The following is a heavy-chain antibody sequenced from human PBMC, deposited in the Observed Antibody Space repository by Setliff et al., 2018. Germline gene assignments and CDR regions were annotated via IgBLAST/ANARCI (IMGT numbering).Heavy chain of an antibody. V-gene: IGHV3-7*01. D-gene: IGHD3-10*01. Sequence: GESLKISCAASGFTFSTYWMSWVSQTPGKGLEWVANIKQDGSDIKYVDSVKGRFTISRDNAKNSLYLQMNNLRTEDTAVYYCFGAGTCSYWGQGTLVTVSS. CDR1: GFTFSTYW. CDR3: FGAGTCSY. J-gene: IGHJ4*02. CDR2: IKQDGSDI.